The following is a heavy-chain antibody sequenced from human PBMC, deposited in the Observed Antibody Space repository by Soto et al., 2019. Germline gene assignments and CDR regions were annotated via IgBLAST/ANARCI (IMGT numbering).Heavy chain of an antibody. Sequence: TSETLSLTCAVYGGSFSGYYWSWIRQPPGKGLEWIGEINHSGSTNYNPSLKSRVTISVDTSKNQFSLKLSSVTAADTAVYYCATKLYCSSTSCPIDYWGQGTLVTVSS. J-gene: IGHJ4*02. CDR3: ATKLYCSSTSCPIDY. D-gene: IGHD2-2*01. V-gene: IGHV4-34*01. CDR2: INHSGST. CDR1: GGSFSGYY.